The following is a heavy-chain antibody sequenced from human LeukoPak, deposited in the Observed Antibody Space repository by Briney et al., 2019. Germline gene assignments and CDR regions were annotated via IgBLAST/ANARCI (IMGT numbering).Heavy chain of an antibody. Sequence: GGSLRLSCAASGFTFSSYNMNWVRQAPGKGLEWVANIKQDGSEKYYVDSVKGRFTISRDNAKNSLYLQMNSLRAEDTAVYYCARDKRIVVVVAAKAGGFDPWGQGTLVTVSS. J-gene: IGHJ5*02. V-gene: IGHV3-7*01. CDR2: IKQDGSEK. CDR1: GFTFSSYN. CDR3: ARDKRIVVVVAAKAGGFDP. D-gene: IGHD2-15*01.